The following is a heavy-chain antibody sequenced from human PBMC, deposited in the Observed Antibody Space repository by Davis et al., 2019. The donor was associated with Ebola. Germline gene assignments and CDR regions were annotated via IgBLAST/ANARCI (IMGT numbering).Heavy chain of an antibody. J-gene: IGHJ4*02. D-gene: IGHD3-10*01. CDR3: ASGGVLWYRFYFDY. CDR1: GFTFSSYS. Sequence: PGGSLRLSCAASGFTFSSYSMNWVRQAPGKGLEWVSSISSSSSYIYYADSVTGRFTISRDNAKNSLYLQMNSLRAEDTAVYYCASGGVLWYRFYFDYWGQGTLVTVSS. CDR2: ISSSSSYI. V-gene: IGHV3-21*01.